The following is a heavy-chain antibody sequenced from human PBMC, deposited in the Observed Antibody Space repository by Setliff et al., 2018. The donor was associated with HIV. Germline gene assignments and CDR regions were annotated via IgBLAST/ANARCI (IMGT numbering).Heavy chain of an antibody. D-gene: IGHD3-10*01. CDR1: GYTFTGYH. J-gene: IGHJ4*02. CDR2: MNPSTGGT. V-gene: IGHV1-3*03. Sequence: ASVKVSCKASGYTFTGYHIHWVRQAPGQGLEWMGWMNPSTGGTKYSQDFQGRVTISRDTSASTAHMELSSLRSEDMAVYYCARSQINLVRGVVHYFDYWGQGTLVTVS. CDR3: ARSQINLVRGVVHYFDY.